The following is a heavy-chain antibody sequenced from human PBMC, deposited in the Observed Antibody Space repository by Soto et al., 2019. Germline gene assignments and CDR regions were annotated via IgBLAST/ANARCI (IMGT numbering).Heavy chain of an antibody. CDR2: ISGSSDTI. V-gene: IGHV3-48*02. CDR1: GFTFSSYA. J-gene: IGHJ6*02. Sequence: GGSLRLSCAASGFTFSSYAMNWVRQAPGKGLEWVSYISGSSDTIYYADSVKGRFTISRDNAKNSLYLQMDSLRDEDTAVYYCARDHGGSTWFVGIYYYFGVDVWGQGTTVTVSS. D-gene: IGHD6-13*01. CDR3: ARDHGGSTWFVGIYYYFGVDV.